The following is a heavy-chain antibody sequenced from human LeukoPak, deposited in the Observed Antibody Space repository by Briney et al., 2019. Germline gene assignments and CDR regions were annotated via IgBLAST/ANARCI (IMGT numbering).Heavy chain of an antibody. D-gene: IGHD1-26*01. Sequence: GGSLRLSCAASGFTFSSYAMHWVRQAPREGLEYVSAISSNGGSTYYANSVKGRFTISRDNSKNTLYLQMGSLTSEDMAVYYCARGPSGSYYVIDQWGQGALVTVSS. CDR2: ISSNGGST. CDR1: GFTFSSYA. J-gene: IGHJ4*02. CDR3: ARGPSGSYYVIDQ. V-gene: IGHV3-64*01.